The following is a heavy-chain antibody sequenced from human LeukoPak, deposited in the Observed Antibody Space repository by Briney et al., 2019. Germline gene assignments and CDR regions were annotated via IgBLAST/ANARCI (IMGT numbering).Heavy chain of an antibody. CDR1: GGSISSYY. D-gene: IGHD3-10*01. J-gene: IGHJ4*02. V-gene: IGHV4-4*07. CDR2: IYTSGNT. CDR3: ARQGYYGSGSYYNEGYYFDY. Sequence: SETLSLTCTVSGGSISSYYWSWIRQPAGKGLEWIGRIYTSGNTNYNPSLKSRITMSVDTSKNQFSLKLSSVTAADTAVYYCARQGYYGSGSYYNEGYYFDYWGQGTLVTVSS.